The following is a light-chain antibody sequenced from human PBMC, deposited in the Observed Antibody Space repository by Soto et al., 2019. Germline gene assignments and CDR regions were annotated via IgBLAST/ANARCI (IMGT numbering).Light chain of an antibody. CDR1: SSDVGRYDY. CDR2: DVS. J-gene: IGLJ1*01. CDR3: NSYADSDTYV. Sequence: QSVLTQPPSASGSPGQSVTISCTGTSSDVGRYDYVSWYQHHPGKAPKLIIYDVSHRPSGVPDRFSGSKSGNTASLTVSGLQAEDEADYYCNSYADSDTYVFGTGTK. V-gene: IGLV2-8*01.